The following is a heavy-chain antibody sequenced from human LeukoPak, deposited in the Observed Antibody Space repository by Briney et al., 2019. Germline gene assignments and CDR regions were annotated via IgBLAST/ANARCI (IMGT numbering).Heavy chain of an antibody. Sequence: GGSLRLSCAASGFTFSSYAMHWVGQAPGKGLEWVAVISYDGSNKYYADSVKGRFTISRDNSKNTLYLQMNSLRAEDTAVYYCARGPYYDSSGPFDYWGQGTLVTVSS. CDR2: ISYDGSNK. D-gene: IGHD3-22*01. J-gene: IGHJ4*02. CDR1: GFTFSSYA. V-gene: IGHV3-30*01. CDR3: ARGPYYDSSGPFDY.